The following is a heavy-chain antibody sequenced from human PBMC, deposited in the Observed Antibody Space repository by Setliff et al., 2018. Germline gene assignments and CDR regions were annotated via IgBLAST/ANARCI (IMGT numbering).Heavy chain of an antibody. Sequence: PSETLSLTCIVSGGSIGRSSHYWDWIRQPPGKGLEWIGSIFYSGTTYYNSALKSRVTISRDNAKNSLYLQLDSLKPDDTAFYYCARGHCTTISCFPDHWGQGIMVTVSS. CDR1: GGSIGRSSHY. CDR2: IFYSGTT. J-gene: IGHJ4*02. CDR3: ARGHCTTISCFPDH. D-gene: IGHD2-8*01. V-gene: IGHV4-39*02.